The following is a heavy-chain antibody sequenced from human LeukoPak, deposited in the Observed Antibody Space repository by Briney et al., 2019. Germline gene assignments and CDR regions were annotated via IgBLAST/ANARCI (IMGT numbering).Heavy chain of an antibody. CDR2: INHRGTT. D-gene: IGHD1-26*01. CDR3: ARSWAGMYYPFYYFDY. Sequence: SETLSLTCAAYGDSFSGYYWSWIRQLPGKGLEWIAEINHRGTTHYNPSLMSRVNISADTSKNQFSLNLDSVTAADTAVYYCARSWAGMYYPFYYFDYWGQGALVTVSP. V-gene: IGHV4-34*01. J-gene: IGHJ4*02. CDR1: GDSFSGYY.